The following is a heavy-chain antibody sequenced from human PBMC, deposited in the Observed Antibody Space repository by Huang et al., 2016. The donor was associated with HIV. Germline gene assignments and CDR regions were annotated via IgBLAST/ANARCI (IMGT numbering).Heavy chain of an antibody. CDR1: GYGFSSYW. Sequence: EVLLVQSGAELKEPGGSLKISCKASGYGFSSYWIGWVRQKPGKGLEWSGISYPRDSETKYSPAFDGQVTISADKSTRTAYLQWESLKAPDTAIYFCARQVDGFRSHFDFWGQGTLVSVSS. D-gene: IGHD5-18*01. CDR3: ARQVDGFRSHFDF. V-gene: IGHV5-51*01. CDR2: SYPRDSET. J-gene: IGHJ4*02.